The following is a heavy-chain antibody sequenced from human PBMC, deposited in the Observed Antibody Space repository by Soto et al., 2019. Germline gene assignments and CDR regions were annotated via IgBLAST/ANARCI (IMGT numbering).Heavy chain of an antibody. CDR1: GASIRSYY. V-gene: IGHV4-39*01. D-gene: IGHD3-22*01. CDR2: IFYSGGT. J-gene: IGHJ5*02. CDR3: ARQASGYYYGWFDP. Sequence: SETLSLTCTVSGASIRSYYWAWIRQSPGKGLEWIGTIFYSGGTFYTPSLKSRVTMSVDTSNNQFSLKLSSVTAADTAVYYCARQASGYYYGWFDPWGQGTLVTVSS.